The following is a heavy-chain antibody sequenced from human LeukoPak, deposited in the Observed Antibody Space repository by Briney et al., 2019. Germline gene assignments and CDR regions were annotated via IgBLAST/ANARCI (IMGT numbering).Heavy chain of an antibody. D-gene: IGHD7-27*01. CDR1: GFTFSSYT. CDR3: AKDGGLWVSAHWGDS. Sequence: GGSLRLSCAASGFTFSSYTMSWVRQAPGKGLEWVSTITTSDGNTYYADSVKGRFTVSRDNSKNPLFLQMNSLRAEDTAVYYCAKDGGLWVSAHWGDSWGRGTLVTVSS. J-gene: IGHJ4*02. V-gene: IGHV3-23*01. CDR2: ITTSDGNT.